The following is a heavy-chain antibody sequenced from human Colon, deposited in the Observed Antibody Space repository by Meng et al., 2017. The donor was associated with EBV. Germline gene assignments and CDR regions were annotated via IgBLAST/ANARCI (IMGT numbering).Heavy chain of an antibody. CDR3: ARNRPRGVATGANWFDP. Sequence: QVQVVQFGSELKKPCASVKVSCKASGYTFTSYAMNWVRQAPGQGLEWMGWISAYNGNTNYAQKLQGRVTMTTDTSTSTAYMELRSLRSDDTAVYYCARNRPRGVATGANWFDPWGQGTLVTVSS. J-gene: IGHJ5*02. V-gene: IGHV1-18*01. CDR1: GYTFTSYA. D-gene: IGHD5-12*01. CDR2: ISAYNGNT.